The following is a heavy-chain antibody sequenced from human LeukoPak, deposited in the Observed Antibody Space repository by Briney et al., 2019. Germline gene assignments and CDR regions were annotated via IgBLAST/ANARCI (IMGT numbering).Heavy chain of an antibody. CDR2: ISAYNGNT. V-gene: IGHV1-18*01. CDR1: GYTFTSYG. D-gene: IGHD3-3*01. CDR3: ARVSPPYDFWSGYYRGRYYYYMDV. Sequence: GASVKVSCKASGYTFTSYGISWVRQAPGQGLEWMGWISAYNGNTNYAQRLQGRVTMTTDTSTSTAYMELRSLRSADTAVYYCARVSPPYDFWSGYYRGRYYYYMDVWGKGTTVTVSS. J-gene: IGHJ6*03.